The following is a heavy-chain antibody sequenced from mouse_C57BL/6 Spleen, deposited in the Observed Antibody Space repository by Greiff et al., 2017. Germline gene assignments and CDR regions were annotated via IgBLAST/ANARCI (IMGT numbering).Heavy chain of an antibody. Sequence: QVQLKQSGAELMKPGASVKLSCKATGYTFTGYWIEWVKQRPGHGLEWIGEILPGSGSTNYTEKFKGKATFTADTSSNTAYMQLSSLTTEDSAIYYGARRDYDGEVYWYFDVWGTGTTVTVSS. CDR3: ARRDYDGEVYWYFDV. V-gene: IGHV1-9*01. CDR1: GYTFTGYW. J-gene: IGHJ1*03. D-gene: IGHD2-4*01. CDR2: ILPGSGST.